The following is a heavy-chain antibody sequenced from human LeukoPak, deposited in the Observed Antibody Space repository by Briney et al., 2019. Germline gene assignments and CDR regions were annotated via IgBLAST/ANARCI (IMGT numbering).Heavy chain of an antibody. V-gene: IGHV1-24*01. CDR3: ATGLSGYDPPGD. D-gene: IGHD5-12*01. J-gene: IGHJ4*02. CDR1: GYTLTELS. Sequence: ASVKVSCKVSGYTLTELSMHWVRQAPGKGLEWMGGFVPEDGETIYAQKFQGRVTMTEDTSTDTAYMELSSLRSEGTAVYYCATGLSGYDPPGDWGQGTLVTVSS. CDR2: FVPEDGET.